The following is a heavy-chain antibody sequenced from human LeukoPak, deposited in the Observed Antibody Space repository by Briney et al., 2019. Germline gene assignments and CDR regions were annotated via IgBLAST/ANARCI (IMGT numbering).Heavy chain of an antibody. D-gene: IGHD5-12*01. CDR2: IYYSGST. V-gene: IGHV4-59*01. CDR3: ARGGSGYDFDFDY. J-gene: IGHJ4*02. Sequence: SETLSLTCTVSGGSISSYYWSWIRQPPGKGLEWIGYIYYSGSTNYNPSLKSRVTISVDTSKNQFSLKLSSVTAADTAVYYCARGGSGYDFDFDYWGQGTLVTVS. CDR1: GGSISSYY.